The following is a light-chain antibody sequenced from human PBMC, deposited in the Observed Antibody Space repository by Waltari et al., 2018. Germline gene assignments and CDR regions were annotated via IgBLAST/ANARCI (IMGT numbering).Light chain of an antibody. CDR2: EVS. CDR1: DSDVGAYDF. V-gene: IGLV2-14*01. Sequence: QSALTQPASVSGSPRQSITISCSGTDSDVGAYDFVSWYQQHPGKAPHLIIYEVSNRPSGISNRFSASKSGNTASLTISGLQAEDEADYYCSSYTTSSAPGVFGTVTRVTVL. CDR3: SSYTTSSAPGV. J-gene: IGLJ1*01.